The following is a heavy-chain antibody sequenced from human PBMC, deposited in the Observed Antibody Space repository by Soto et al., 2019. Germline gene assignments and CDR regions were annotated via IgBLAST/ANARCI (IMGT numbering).Heavy chain of an antibody. CDR1: GITLSNYG. V-gene: IGHV3-33*01. D-gene: IGHD6-13*01. CDR2: LWYDGSKK. Sequence: GGSLRLSCTVSGITLSNYGMHWVRRAPGKGLEWLSILWYDGSKKYYADSVKGRFTISKDNSKNTLYLQMNSLRAEDTAVYYCARVSSAGGYHYYGMDVWGRGTTVTVSS. CDR3: ARVSSAGGYHYYGMDV. J-gene: IGHJ6*02.